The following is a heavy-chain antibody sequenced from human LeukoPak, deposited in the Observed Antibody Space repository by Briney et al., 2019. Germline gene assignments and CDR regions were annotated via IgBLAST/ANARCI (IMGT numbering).Heavy chain of an antibody. V-gene: IGHV4-34*01. J-gene: IGHJ4*02. CDR2: INHSGST. CDR3: ARAPSGYGYGTFDY. D-gene: IGHD5-18*01. Sequence: SETLSLTCAAYGGSFSGYYWSWIRQPPGKGLEWIGEINHSGSTNYNPSLKSRVTISVDTSKTQFSLKLSSVPAADTAVYYCARAPSGYGYGTFDYWGQGTLVTVSS. CDR1: GGSFSGYY.